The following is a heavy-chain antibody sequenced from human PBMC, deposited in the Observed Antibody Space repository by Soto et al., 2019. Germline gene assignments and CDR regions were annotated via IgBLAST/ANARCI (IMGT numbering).Heavy chain of an antibody. CDR2: VYYSGST. Sequence: SETLSLTCTVSGGDFSNYYWSWIRQPPGKGLEWIGYVYYSGSTNYNPSLESRVTISLDTPKKQFSLRLSSVTAADTAVYYCARAKYSRGWPSDYWGQGTLVTVSS. CDR1: GGDFSNYY. V-gene: IGHV4-59*01. D-gene: IGHD6-19*01. J-gene: IGHJ4*02. CDR3: ARAKYSRGWPSDY.